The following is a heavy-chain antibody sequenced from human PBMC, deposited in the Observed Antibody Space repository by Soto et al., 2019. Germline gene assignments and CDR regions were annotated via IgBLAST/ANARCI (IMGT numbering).Heavy chain of an antibody. CDR1: GYTFTRYT. V-gene: IGHV1-3*01. CDR2: INPDSGNT. Sequence: ASVKVSCKASGYTFTRYTMNWVRQAPGQRLEWMGWINPDSGNTKSSQKFQDRVIITRDTSASTAYMDLSSLRSEDTAVYYCARGIATGQLDTRGQGTLVTVSS. D-gene: IGHD2-15*01. J-gene: IGHJ5*02. CDR3: ARGIATGQLDT.